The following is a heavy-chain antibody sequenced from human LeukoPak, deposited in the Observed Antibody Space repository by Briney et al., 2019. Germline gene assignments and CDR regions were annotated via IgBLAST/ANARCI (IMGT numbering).Heavy chain of an antibody. CDR3: AKLGGYYGSGSYSASDHYFDY. CDR1: GFTFSTYR. D-gene: IGHD3-10*01. J-gene: IGHJ4*02. V-gene: IGHV3-7*01. Sequence: GGSLRLSCAASGFTFSTYRMSWVRQAPGKGLEWVANIKQDGSEKHYVDSVKGRFAISRDNAKNSLYLQMNSLRAEDTAVYYCAKLGGYYGSGSYSASDHYFDYWGQGTLVTVSS. CDR2: IKQDGSEK.